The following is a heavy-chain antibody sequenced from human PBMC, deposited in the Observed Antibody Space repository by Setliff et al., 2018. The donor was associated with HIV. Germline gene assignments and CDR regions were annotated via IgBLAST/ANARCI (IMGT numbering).Heavy chain of an antibody. CDR1: GYTFTTYN. J-gene: IGHJ6*03. CDR2: INTNTGSP. V-gene: IGHV7-4-1*01. D-gene: IGHD3-3*01. CDR3: TRDHTPPPNYDFWSGQLDLRNIFYYMDV. Sequence: ASVKVSCKASGYTFTTYNITWVRQAPGQGLEWMGCINTNTGSPTYAHGFTGRFVFSVDTPVSTAYLQIFSLKAEDTAVYYCTRDHTPPPNYDFWSGQLDLRNIFYYMDVWGTGSPVTVSS.